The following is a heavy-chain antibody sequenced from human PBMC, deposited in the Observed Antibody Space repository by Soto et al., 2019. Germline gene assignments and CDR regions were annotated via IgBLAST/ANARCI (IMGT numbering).Heavy chain of an antibody. CDR1: GYTFTSYG. D-gene: IGHD4-17*01. Sequence: GGSVKVSCKASGYTFTSYGISWVRQAPGQGLEWMGWISAYNGNTNYAQKLQGRVTMTTDTSTSTAYMELRSLRSDDTAVYYRARETGSTGGDYGMDVWGQGTTVTVSS. CDR3: ARETGSTGGDYGMDV. V-gene: IGHV1-18*01. CDR2: ISAYNGNT. J-gene: IGHJ6*02.